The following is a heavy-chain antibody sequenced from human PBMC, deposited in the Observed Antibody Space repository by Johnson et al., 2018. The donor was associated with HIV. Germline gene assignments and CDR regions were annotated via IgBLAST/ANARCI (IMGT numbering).Heavy chain of an antibody. V-gene: IGHV3-53*01. CDR1: GFTFSSNY. Sequence: VQLVESGGGLIQPGGSLRLSCAASGFTFSSNYMSWVRQAPGKGLEWVSVTYSGGSTYYADSVKGRFTVSRDNAKNSLYLQMNSLRAEDTAMYYCARGMWIPEIDAIDIWGQGTTVTVSS. D-gene: IGHD5-18*01. CDR2: TYSGGST. CDR3: ARGMWIPEIDAIDI. J-gene: IGHJ3*02.